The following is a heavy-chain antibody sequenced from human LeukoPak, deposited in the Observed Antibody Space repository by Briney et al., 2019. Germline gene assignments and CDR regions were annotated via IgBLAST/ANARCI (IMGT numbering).Heavy chain of an antibody. J-gene: IGHJ4*02. Sequence: PGGSLRLSCAASGFTFSTYAMTWVRHAPGGGREWVSTIRGSGGSTYYADSVKCRFTISRDISKNTVYLQMNNLRAEDTAVYYCARYCSGGNCYSGLVYGGQGTLVAVSS. V-gene: IGHV3-23*01. CDR1: GFTFSTYA. CDR3: ARYCSGGNCYSGLVY. CDR2: IRGSGGST. D-gene: IGHD2-15*01.